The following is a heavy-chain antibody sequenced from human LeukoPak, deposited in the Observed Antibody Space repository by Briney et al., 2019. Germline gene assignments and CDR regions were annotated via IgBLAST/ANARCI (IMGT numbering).Heavy chain of an antibody. CDR2: IYTSGST. CDR1: GGSISSGSYY. V-gene: IGHV4-61*02. Sequence: TSETLSLTCTVSGGSISSGSYYWSWIRQPAGKGLEWIGRIYTSGSTNYNPSLKSRVTMSVDTSKNQFSLKLSSVTAADTAVYYCARVGRNCSSTSCYYYYMDVWGKGPRSPSP. CDR3: ARVGRNCSSTSCYYYYMDV. J-gene: IGHJ6*03. D-gene: IGHD2-2*01.